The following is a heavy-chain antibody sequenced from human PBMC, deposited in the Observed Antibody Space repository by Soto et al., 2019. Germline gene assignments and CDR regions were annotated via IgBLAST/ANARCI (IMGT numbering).Heavy chain of an antibody. CDR2: IYPGDSDT. Sequence: PGESLKISCKGSGYNFTNYWIAWVRQMPGKGLEWMGIIYPGDSDTRYSPSFQGQVTISADKSISAAYLQWRSLKASDTAMYYCATQEGATVLFYYGMDVCGQGTTVTVYS. CDR1: GYNFTNYW. J-gene: IGHJ6*02. CDR3: ATQEGATVLFYYGMDV. D-gene: IGHD1-26*01. V-gene: IGHV5-51*01.